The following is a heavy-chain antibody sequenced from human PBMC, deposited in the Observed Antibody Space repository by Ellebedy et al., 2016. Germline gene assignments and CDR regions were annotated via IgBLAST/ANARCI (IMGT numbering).Heavy chain of an antibody. J-gene: IGHJ4*02. Sequence: GESLKISCAASGFTFSNYWMSWVRQAPGKGLEWVASIKQEDGSEKYYVGSVKGRFTISRDNARNSLSLQMNSLRAEDTAVYYCTRDWIYFDYWGQGILVTVSS. V-gene: IGHV3-7*03. CDR1: GFTFSNYW. CDR3: TRDWIYFDY. CDR2: IKQEDGSEK. D-gene: IGHD2-2*03.